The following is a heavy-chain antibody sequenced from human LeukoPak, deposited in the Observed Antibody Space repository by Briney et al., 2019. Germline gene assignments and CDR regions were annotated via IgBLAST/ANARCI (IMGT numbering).Heavy chain of an antibody. CDR2: MYLSGTT. Sequence: SGPLSLTCTVSGDSINSLDLWSWVRQPPGKGLEWIGEMYLSGTTHSNPSVKSRVTISIDKAKNQFFLNLSSVTAADTAVYYCAGLVGRYSSGLYYYYFDYWGQGTLVTVSS. J-gene: IGHJ4*02. V-gene: IGHV4-4*02. D-gene: IGHD3-22*01. CDR1: GDSINSLDL. CDR3: AGLVGRYSSGLYYYYFDY.